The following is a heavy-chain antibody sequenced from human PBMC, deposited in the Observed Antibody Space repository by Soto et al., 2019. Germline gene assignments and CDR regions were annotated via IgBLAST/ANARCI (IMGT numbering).Heavy chain of an antibody. CDR1: GFTFSSYA. CDR2: ISGSGGST. J-gene: IGHJ6*02. CDR3: AKSAIVVVVAATRDYYYYYGMDV. Sequence: PGGSLRLSCAASGFTFSSYAMSWVRQAPGKGLEWVSAISGSGGSTYYADSVKGRFTISRDNSKNTLYLQMNSLRAEDTAVYYCAKSAIVVVVAATRDYYYYYGMDVWGQGTTVTVSS. V-gene: IGHV3-23*01. D-gene: IGHD2-15*01.